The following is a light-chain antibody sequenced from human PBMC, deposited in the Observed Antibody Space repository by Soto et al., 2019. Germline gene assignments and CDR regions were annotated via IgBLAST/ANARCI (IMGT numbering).Light chain of an antibody. J-gene: IGKJ4*01. CDR2: GAS. CDR1: QSVSSSY. CDR3: QQYGSSLGLT. V-gene: IGKV3-20*01. Sequence: ESVLTQSPGTLSLSPGERATLSCRASQSVSSSYLAWYQQKPGQAPRLLIYGASGRATGIPDRFSGSGSGTGFTLTISRLEPEDFAVYYCQQYGSSLGLTFGGGTKVEIK.